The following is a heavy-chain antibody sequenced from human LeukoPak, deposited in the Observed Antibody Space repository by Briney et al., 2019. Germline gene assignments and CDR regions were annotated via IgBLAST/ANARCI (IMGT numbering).Heavy chain of an antibody. CDR2: IYYSGST. CDR3: ARVDYYDSSGYSISQNWFDP. V-gene: IGHV4-31*03. CDR1: GGSISSCGYY. J-gene: IGHJ5*02. D-gene: IGHD3-22*01. Sequence: PSETLSLTCTVSGGSISSCGYYWSWIRQPPGNGLEWIGYIYYSGSTYYNPSLKSRVTISVDTSKNQFSLKLSSVTAADTAVYYCARVDYYDSSGYSISQNWFDPWGQGTLVTVSS.